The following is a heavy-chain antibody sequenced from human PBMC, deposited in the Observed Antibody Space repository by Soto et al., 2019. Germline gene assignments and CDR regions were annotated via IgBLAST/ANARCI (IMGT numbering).Heavy chain of an antibody. J-gene: IGHJ4*02. CDR3: ASAAYLPMARNDF. CDR1: GGYISIAYFF. D-gene: IGHD3-10*01. CDR2: VYYSETT. V-gene: IGHV4-30-4*02. Sequence: SDNVSLTCTVSGGYISIAYFFWTCLRQPPGKGLEWLGYVYYSETTYYNPSLKGRLIISIDPSRNQFSLSLNSVTSADTAVYSCASAAYLPMARNDFWGQGAQVTVPS.